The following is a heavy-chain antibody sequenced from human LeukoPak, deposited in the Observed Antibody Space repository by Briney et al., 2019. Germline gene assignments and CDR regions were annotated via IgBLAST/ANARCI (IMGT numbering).Heavy chain of an antibody. D-gene: IGHD2-2*02. J-gene: IGHJ6*03. V-gene: IGHV3-64*01. Sequence: GGSLRLSCAASGFTFSSYAMHWVRQAPGKGLEYVSAISSNGGSTYYANSVKGRFTISRDNSKNTLYLQMGSLRAEDMAVYYCARGGYCSSTSCYKNYYYYMDVWGKGTTVTVSS. CDR2: ISSNGGST. CDR1: GFTFSSYA. CDR3: ARGGYCSSTSCYKNYYYYMDV.